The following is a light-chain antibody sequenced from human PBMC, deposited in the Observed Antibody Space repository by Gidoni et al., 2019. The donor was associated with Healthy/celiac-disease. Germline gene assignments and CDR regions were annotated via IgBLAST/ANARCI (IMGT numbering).Light chain of an antibody. CDR3: CSYAGSYWV. CDR2: DVS. V-gene: IGLV2-11*01. CDR1: SSDVGGYNY. J-gene: IGLJ3*02. Sequence: QSALTQPRSLSGSPGQSVTISCTGTSSDVGGYNYVSWYQQHPGKAPKLMIYDVSKRPSGVPDRVSGSKSGNTASLTISGLQAEDEADYYCCSYAGSYWVFGGGTKLTVL.